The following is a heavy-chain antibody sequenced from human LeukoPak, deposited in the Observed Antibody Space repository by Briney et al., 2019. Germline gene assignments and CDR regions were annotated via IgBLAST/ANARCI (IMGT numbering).Heavy chain of an antibody. Sequence: PGGSLRLSCAASGFTFDDYGMSWVRQAPGKGLEWVSGINWNGGSTGYADSVKGRFTISRDNAKNSLYLQMNSLRAEDTAVYYCARGERKTYYYDSSGYYYFDYWGQGTLVTVSS. CDR3: ARGERKTYYYDSSGYYYFDY. V-gene: IGHV3-20*04. CDR1: GFTFDDYG. D-gene: IGHD3-22*01. CDR2: INWNGGST. J-gene: IGHJ4*02.